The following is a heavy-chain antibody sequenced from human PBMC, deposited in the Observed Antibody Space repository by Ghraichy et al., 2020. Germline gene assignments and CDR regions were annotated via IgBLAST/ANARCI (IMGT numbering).Heavy chain of an antibody. CDR1: GGSISSYY. V-gene: IGHV4-59*01. CDR2: IYYSGST. D-gene: IGHD4-11*01. J-gene: IGHJ4*02. Sequence: ESLNISCTVSGGSISSYYWSWIRQPPGKGLEWIGYIYYSGSTNYNPSLKSRVTILVDTSKNQFSLKLSSVTAADTAVYYCARGASNYDIDYWGQGTLVTVSS. CDR3: ARGASNYDIDY.